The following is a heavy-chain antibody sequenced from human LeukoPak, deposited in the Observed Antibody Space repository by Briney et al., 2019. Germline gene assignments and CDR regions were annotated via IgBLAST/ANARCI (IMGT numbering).Heavy chain of an antibody. CDR3: ARVFQLWLNWFDP. CDR1: GYTFTGYY. Sequence: GASVKVSCKASGYTFTGYYMHWVRQAPGQGLEWMGRINPNSGGTNYAQKFQGRVTMTRDTSISTAYMELSRLRSDDTAVYYCARVFQLWLNWFDPWGQGTLVTASS. V-gene: IGHV1-2*06. D-gene: IGHD5-18*01. J-gene: IGHJ5*02. CDR2: INPNSGGT.